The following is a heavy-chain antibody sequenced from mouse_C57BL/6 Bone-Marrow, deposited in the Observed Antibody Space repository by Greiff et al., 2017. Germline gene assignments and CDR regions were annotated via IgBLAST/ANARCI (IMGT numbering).Heavy chain of an antibody. D-gene: IGHD2-3*01. V-gene: IGHV1-39*01. J-gene: IGHJ4*01. CDR3: ARGYDADYAIDY. CDR2: VNPNYGAT. Sequence: EVQLQQSGPVLVKPGASVKISCKASGYSFTDYNMNWVKQSNGKSLEWIGVVNPNYGATSYNQKFKGKATLTVDQSSSTAYMQLNSLTSEDSSVYYCARGYDADYAIDYWGQGTSVTVSS. CDR1: GYSFTDYN.